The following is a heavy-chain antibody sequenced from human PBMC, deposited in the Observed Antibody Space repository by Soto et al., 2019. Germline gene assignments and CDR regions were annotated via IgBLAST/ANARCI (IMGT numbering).Heavy chain of an antibody. CDR3: ARVSGIYYYGMDV. CDR1: GGSFSGYY. D-gene: IGHD3-10*01. Sequence: SETLSLTCAVYGGSFSGYYWSWFRQPPGKGLEWIGEINHSGSTNYNPSLKSRVTISVDTSKNQFSLKLSSVTAADTAVYYCARVSGIYYYGMDVWGQGTTVTVSS. V-gene: IGHV4-34*01. CDR2: INHSGST. J-gene: IGHJ6*02.